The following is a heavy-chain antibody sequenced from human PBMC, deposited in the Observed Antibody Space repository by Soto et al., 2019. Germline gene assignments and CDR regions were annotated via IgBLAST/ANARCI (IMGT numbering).Heavy chain of an antibody. CDR1: GGSISSGGYS. CDR2: IYHSGST. V-gene: IGHV4-30-2*01. J-gene: IGHJ4*02. D-gene: IGHD6-13*01. CDR3: ARGRRYSSSWYSDY. Sequence: PSETLSLTCAVSGGSISSGGYSWSWIRQPPGKGLEWIGYIYHSGSTYYNPSLKSRVTISVDTSKNQFSLKLSSVTAADTAVYYCARGRRYSSSWYSDYWGQGTLVTVSS.